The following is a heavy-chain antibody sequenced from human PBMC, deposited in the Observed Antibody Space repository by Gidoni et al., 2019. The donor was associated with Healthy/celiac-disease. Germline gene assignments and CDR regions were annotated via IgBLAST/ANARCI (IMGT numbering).Heavy chain of an antibody. D-gene: IGHD6-19*01. Sequence: QLQLQESGPGLVKPAETLSLTCTVPGGSISSSSYYWGWIRQPPGKGLEWIGSIYYSGSTYYNPSLKSRVTISVDTSKNQFSLKLSSVTAADTAVYYCARETTSSGWPEYFQHWGQGTLVTVSS. CDR3: ARETTSSGWPEYFQH. CDR2: IYYSGST. J-gene: IGHJ1*01. CDR1: GGSISSSSYY. V-gene: IGHV4-39*02.